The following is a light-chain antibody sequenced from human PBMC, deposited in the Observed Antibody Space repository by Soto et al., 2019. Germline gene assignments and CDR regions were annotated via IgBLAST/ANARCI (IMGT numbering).Light chain of an antibody. J-gene: IGLJ3*02. CDR2: EGN. V-gene: IGLV2-23*01. CDR3: CSYAGSRIWV. CDR1: SSDVGNYNL. Sequence: QSVLTQPASVSGSPGQSITISCTGTSSDVGNYNLVSWYQQHPGKAPKLMIYEGNKRPSGVSNRFSGSKSGNTASLTISGLQAEDEADYYCCSYAGSRIWVFGGGTQLTVL.